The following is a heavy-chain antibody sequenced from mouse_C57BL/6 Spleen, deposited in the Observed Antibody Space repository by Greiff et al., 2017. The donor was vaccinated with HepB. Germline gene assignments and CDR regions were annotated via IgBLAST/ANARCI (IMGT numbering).Heavy chain of an antibody. D-gene: IGHD1-1*01. V-gene: IGHV1-81*01. CDR2: IYPRSGNT. J-gene: IGHJ2*01. CDR3: AREKDYGSSGGFDY. CDR1: GYTFTSYG. Sequence: VQLQQSGAGLARPGASVKLSCKASGYTFTSYGISWVKQRTGQGLEWIGEIYPRSGNTYYNEKFKGKATLTADKSSSTAYMELRSLTSEDSAVYFCAREKDYGSSGGFDYWGQGTTLTVSS.